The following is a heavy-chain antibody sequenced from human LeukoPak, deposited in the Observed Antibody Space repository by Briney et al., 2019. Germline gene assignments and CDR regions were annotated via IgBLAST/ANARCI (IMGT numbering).Heavy chain of an antibody. D-gene: IGHD1-26*01. J-gene: IGHJ4*02. CDR1: GYIFTSYF. CDR2: IIPIFGTS. Sequence: ASVKVSCMASGYIFTSYFMHWVRQAPGQGLEWMGGIIPIFGTSNYAQKFQGRVTMTRDTSTSTVYMELSSLRSEDTAVYYCARTYSGSYFRYWGQGTLVTVSS. CDR3: ARTYSGSYFRY. V-gene: IGHV1-46*01.